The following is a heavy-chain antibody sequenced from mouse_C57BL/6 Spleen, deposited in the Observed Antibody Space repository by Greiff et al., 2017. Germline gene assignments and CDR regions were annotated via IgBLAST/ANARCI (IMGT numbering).Heavy chain of an antibody. CDR3: ARIGWLPPYAMDY. Sequence: EVKLVESGGGLVKPGGSLKLSCAASGFTFSDYGMHWVRQAPEKGLEWVAYISSGSSTIYYADTVKGRFTISRDNAKNTLFLQMTSLRSEDTAMYYCARIGWLPPYAMDYWGQGTSVTVSS. D-gene: IGHD2-2*01. CDR1: GFTFSDYG. J-gene: IGHJ4*01. V-gene: IGHV5-17*01. CDR2: ISSGSSTI.